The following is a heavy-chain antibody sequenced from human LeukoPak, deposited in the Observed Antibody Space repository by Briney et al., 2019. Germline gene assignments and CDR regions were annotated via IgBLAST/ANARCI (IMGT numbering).Heavy chain of an antibody. D-gene: IGHD1-26*01. CDR1: GGSFSGYY. CDR3: ARERSGSYYRWYFDL. Sequence: SETLSLTCAVYGGSFSGYYWSWIRQPPGKRLEWIGFVYNGGSTNYNPSLKSRVTMSVDTSKNQFSLKMSYVTAADTAMYYCARERSGSYYRWYFDLWGRGTLVTVSS. V-gene: IGHV4-59*01. J-gene: IGHJ2*01. CDR2: VYNGGST.